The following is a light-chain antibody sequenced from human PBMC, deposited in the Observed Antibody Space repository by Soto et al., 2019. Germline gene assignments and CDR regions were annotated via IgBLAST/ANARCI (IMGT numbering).Light chain of an antibody. CDR2: EVS. Sequence: QSALTQPPSVSGSPGQSVTISCTGTSSDVGNYNRVSWYQQPPGTAPKLMIYEVSNRPSGVPDRFSGSKSGNMASLTISGLQAEDEADYYCSSYSSSRYVFGTGTKVTVL. V-gene: IGLV2-18*02. CDR3: SSYSSSRYV. J-gene: IGLJ1*01. CDR1: SSDVGNYNR.